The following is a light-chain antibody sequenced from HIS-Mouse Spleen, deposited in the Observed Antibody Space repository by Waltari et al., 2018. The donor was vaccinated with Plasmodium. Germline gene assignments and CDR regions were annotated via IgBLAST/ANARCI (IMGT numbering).Light chain of an antibody. Sequence: SYELTQPPSVSVSPGQTARITCSGDALPKKYAYWYQQMSGQAPVLVIYEDSKRPSGIPERCAGSSSGTMATLTISGAQVEDEADYYCYSTDSSGNHRVFGGGTKLTVL. CDR1: ALPKKY. V-gene: IGLV3-10*01. CDR3: YSTDSSGNHRV. CDR2: EDS. J-gene: IGLJ3*02.